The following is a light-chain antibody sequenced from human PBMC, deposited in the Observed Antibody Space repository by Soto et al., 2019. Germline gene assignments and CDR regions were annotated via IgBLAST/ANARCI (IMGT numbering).Light chain of an antibody. V-gene: IGLV2-23*01. J-gene: IGLJ1*01. CDR2: EGT. CDR3: CSSTGSSLYV. CDR1: SSDVGTYDL. Sequence: QSALTQPASVSGSPGQSIAISCTGTSSDVGTYDLVSWYQQHPGKAPKLMIYEGTKRPSGVSNRFSGSKSANTASLTISGLQPDDEADYYCCSSTGSSLYVCGRGTKVTVL.